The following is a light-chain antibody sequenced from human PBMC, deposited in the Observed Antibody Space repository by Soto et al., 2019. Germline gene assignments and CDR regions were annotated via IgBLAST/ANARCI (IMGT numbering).Light chain of an antibody. J-gene: IGKJ4*01. CDR1: QSIGST. Sequence: EVVLTQSPAILSLSPGERATLSCRASQSIGSTLAWYQQRSGHAPRLLIYDASSRATGIPGRISGSGSGTVFTLTSSSLEVEDFAVYYCQLRGNWPAFGGGTKVEIK. CDR3: QLRGNWPA. V-gene: IGKV3-11*01. CDR2: DAS.